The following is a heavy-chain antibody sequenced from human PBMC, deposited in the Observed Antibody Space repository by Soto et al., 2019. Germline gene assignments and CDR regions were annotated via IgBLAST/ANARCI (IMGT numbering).Heavy chain of an antibody. D-gene: IGHD3-3*01. V-gene: IGHV4-39*01. CDR2: IYYSGST. Sequence: QLQLQESGPGLVKPSETLSLTCTVSGGSISSSSYYWGWIRQPPGKGLEWIGSIYYSGSTYYNPSLKSRVTISVNTSKNQFSLKLSSVTAADTAVYYCARQSPYYDFWSGYWEGYFDYWGQGTLVTVSS. J-gene: IGHJ4*02. CDR3: ARQSPYYDFWSGYWEGYFDY. CDR1: GGSISSSSYY.